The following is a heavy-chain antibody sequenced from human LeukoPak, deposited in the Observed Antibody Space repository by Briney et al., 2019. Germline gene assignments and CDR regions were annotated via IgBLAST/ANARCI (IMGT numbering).Heavy chain of an antibody. CDR3: ARLLNYYGSGRRAQKNWFDP. CDR1: GGSFSGYY. V-gene: IGHV4-34*01. CDR2: INHSGST. D-gene: IGHD3-10*01. Sequence: SETLSLTCAVYGGSFSGYYWSWIRQPPGKGLEWIGEINHSGSTNYNPSLKSRVTISVDTSKTQFSLKLSSVTAADTAVYYCARLLNYYGSGRRAQKNWFDPWGQGTLVTVSS. J-gene: IGHJ5*02.